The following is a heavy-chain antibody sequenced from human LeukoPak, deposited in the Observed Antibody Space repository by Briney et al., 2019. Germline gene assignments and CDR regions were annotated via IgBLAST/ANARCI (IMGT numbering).Heavy chain of an antibody. CDR2: ISYDGSNK. D-gene: IGHD6-19*01. J-gene: IGHJ3*02. CDR3: ARDLAGAFDI. CDR1: GFTFSSYA. V-gene: IGHV3-30*04. Sequence: PGGSLRLSCAASGFTFSSYAMHWVRQAPGKGLEWVAVISYDGSNKYYADSVKGRFTISRDNSKNTLYLQMNSLRAEDTAVYYCARDLAGAFDIWGQGTMVTVSS.